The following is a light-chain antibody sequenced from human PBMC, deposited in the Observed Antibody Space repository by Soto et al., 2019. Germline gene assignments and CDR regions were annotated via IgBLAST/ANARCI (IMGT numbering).Light chain of an antibody. CDR2: DAS. CDR3: KQSGSSVN. CDR1: QSVSSTF. J-gene: IGKJ5*01. V-gene: IGKV3-20*01. Sequence: EGVLPGSPGTLYLSPGERGTLSCRASQSVSSTFLAWYQQKPGQAPRRLIYDASTRATGIRDRFSGSGSGTEFTLTISRLEPEEFAVYFCKQSGSSVNFGQGTRLEIK.